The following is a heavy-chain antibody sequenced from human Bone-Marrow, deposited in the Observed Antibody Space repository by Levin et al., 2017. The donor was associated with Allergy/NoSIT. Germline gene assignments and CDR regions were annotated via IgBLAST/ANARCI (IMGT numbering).Heavy chain of an antibody. D-gene: IGHD4-11*01. V-gene: IGHV3-30*03. J-gene: IGHJ4*02. CDR1: GFIFRDYS. Sequence: GESLKISCVVSGFIFRDYSMLWVRRAPGRGLDWVALISPGGDEFYADSVKGRFRISRDNSRDTLYLQLSGLRSEDTAIYYCASIQSAFSTAFDYWGQGSRVAVSS. CDR3: ASIQSAFSTAFDY. CDR2: ISPGGDE.